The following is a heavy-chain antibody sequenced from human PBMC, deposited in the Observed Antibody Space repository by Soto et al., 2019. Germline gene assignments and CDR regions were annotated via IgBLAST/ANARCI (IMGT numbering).Heavy chain of an antibody. J-gene: IGHJ5*02. CDR2: ISSSSSYI. CDR1: GFTFSSYS. V-gene: IGHV3-21*01. D-gene: IGHD3-9*01. Sequence: PVGSLRLSCAASGFTFSSYSMNWVRQAPGKGLEWVSSISSSSSYIYYADSVKGRFTISRDNAKNLLYPQMNSLRAEDTAVYYCARDSSSYYDILTGYYYPSVGFDPWGQGTLVTVSS. CDR3: ARDSSSYYDILTGYYYPSVGFDP.